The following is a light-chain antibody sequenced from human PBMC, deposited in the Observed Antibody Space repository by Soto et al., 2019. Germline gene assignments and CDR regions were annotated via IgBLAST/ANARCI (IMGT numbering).Light chain of an antibody. CDR1: QSIRNY. V-gene: IGKV3-11*01. CDR2: DAS. Sequence: EIVLTQSPATLSLSPGEIAALSCRASQSIRNYLAWYQQKPGQAPRLLIFDASNRATGIPARFSGSGSGTDFTLTISSLEPEDFATYYCPQHGQWPITFGQGTRLEIK. J-gene: IGKJ5*01. CDR3: PQHGQWPIT.